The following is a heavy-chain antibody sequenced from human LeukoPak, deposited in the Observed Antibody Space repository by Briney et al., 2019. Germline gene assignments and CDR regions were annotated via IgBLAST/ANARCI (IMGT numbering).Heavy chain of an antibody. V-gene: IGHV4-39*07. CDR3: ARATAAPSSYYFDH. CDR1: GGSIRSSHSF. D-gene: IGHD6-25*01. J-gene: IGHJ4*02. CDR2: IYENGNT. Sequence: SETLSLTCSVSGGSIRSSHSFWGWIRQPLGKGLEWIATIYENGNTYYSPSLKSRVTISVDTSNNEFSLNLNSVTAADTAMYYCARATAAPSSYYFDHWGQGTLVTVSS.